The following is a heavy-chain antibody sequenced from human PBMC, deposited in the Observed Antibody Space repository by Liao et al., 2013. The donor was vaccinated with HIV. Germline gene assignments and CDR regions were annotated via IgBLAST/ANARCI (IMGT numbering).Heavy chain of an antibody. D-gene: IGHD1-1*01. Sequence: QVRLQESGPGLVKPSQTLSLTCTVSGDLIRRDNYYWTWIRQPAGRGLEWIGHIFTGMSTTGTANYNPSLKSRVSISADTSSNHVSLKLTSVTAADTAVYYCANNVYRGRVDIWGQGTMVTVSS. V-gene: IGHV4-61*02. CDR1: GDLIRRDNYY. CDR3: ANNVYRGRVDI. CDR2: IFTGMSTTGTA. J-gene: IGHJ3*02.